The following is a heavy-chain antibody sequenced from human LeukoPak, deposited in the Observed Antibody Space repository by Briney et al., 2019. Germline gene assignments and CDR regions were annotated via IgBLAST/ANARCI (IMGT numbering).Heavy chain of an antibody. CDR1: GFTFSSYG. V-gene: IGHV3-30*02. CDR3: ARCTTGRTFGSLREIKRSREIDY. D-gene: IGHD1-1*01. CDR2: IRYDGSNK. J-gene: IGHJ4*02. Sequence: PGGSLRLSCAASGFTFSSYGMHWVRQAPGKGLEWVTFIRYDGSNKYYADSVKGRFTISRDNSKNTLYLRMNSLRAEDTAVYYCARCTTGRTFGSLREIKRSREIDYWGQGTLVTVSS.